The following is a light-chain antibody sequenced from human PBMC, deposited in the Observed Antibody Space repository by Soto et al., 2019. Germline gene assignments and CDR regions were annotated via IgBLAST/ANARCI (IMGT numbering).Light chain of an antibody. CDR2: TAS. Sequence: EIVLTQSPGTLSLSPGERATLSCRASQSVSRSSLAWYQQRPGQPPRLLIFTASSRATGTPDRFSGSGSGTDFTLTINNLQPEDFASYFCLQVYSFPRTFGLGTKVEI. CDR3: LQVYSFPRT. V-gene: IGKV3-20*01. CDR1: QSVSRSS. J-gene: IGKJ1*01.